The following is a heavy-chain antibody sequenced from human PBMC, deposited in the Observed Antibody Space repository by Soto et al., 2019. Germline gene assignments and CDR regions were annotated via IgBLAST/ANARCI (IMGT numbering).Heavy chain of an antibody. CDR1: GYTFNRYA. J-gene: IGHJ4*02. CDR3: ARLYYYDSSGYYYVEDF. Sequence: GASVKVSCKASGYTFNRYAISWVRPAPGKGLEWMGWISAYNGNTNYAQKFQGRVTMTTDTSTSTAYMELRSLRSDDTAVYYCARLYYYDSSGYYYVEDFWGQGTLVTAPQ. CDR2: ISAYNGNT. V-gene: IGHV1-18*01. D-gene: IGHD3-22*01.